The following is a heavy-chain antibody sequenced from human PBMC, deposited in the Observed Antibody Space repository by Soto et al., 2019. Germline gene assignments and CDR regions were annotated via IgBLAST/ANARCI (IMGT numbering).Heavy chain of an antibody. CDR2: ISYDGSNK. CDR3: ARDTEQLDLVFQH. J-gene: IGHJ1*01. Sequence: QVQLVESGGGVVQPGRSLRLSCAASGFTFSSYAMHWVRQAPGKGLEWVAVISYDGSNKYYADSVKGRFTISRDNSKNTLYLQMNSLRAEDTAVYYCARDTEQLDLVFQHWVQGTLVTVSS. V-gene: IGHV3-30-3*01. D-gene: IGHD6-13*01. CDR1: GFTFSSYA.